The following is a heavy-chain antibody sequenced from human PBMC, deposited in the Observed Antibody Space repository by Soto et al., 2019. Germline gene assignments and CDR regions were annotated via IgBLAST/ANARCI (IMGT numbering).Heavy chain of an antibody. D-gene: IGHD3-3*01. CDR2: IYWDDDK. CDR3: PHRVLRTVFGLVTTTAIYFDF. V-gene: IGHV2-5*02. J-gene: IGHJ4*02. Sequence: QITLNESGPTQVKPRQTLTLTCTFSGFSLTTSGVGVGWIRQSPGKAPEWLALIYWDDDKRYSPSLKSRLTITKDTSKNQVVLTMADLDPADTDTYYCPHRVLRTVFGLVTTTAIYFDFWGQGTPVAVSS. CDR1: GFSLTTSGVG.